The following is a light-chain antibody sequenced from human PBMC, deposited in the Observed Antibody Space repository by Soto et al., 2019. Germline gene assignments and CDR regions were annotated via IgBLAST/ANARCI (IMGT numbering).Light chain of an antibody. J-gene: IGKJ1*01. CDR2: DAS. Sequence: DIQMTQSPSTLSASVGDRVTITCRASQSISSWLAWYQQKPGKAPKLLIYDASSLKSGVPSRFSGGGSGTEFTLTISSLQPADFAPYYCQQYNSYPCTFGQGTKVEIK. CDR3: QQYNSYPCT. CDR1: QSISSW. V-gene: IGKV1-5*01.